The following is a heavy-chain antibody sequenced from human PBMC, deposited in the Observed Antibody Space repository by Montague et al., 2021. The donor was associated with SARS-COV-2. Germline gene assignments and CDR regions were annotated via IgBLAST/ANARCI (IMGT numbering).Heavy chain of an antibody. CDR1: GDSVSSKRAA. CDR2: TYYRSKWYT. CDR3: ARDLGISLSTGHVDAFDV. V-gene: IGHV6-1*01. J-gene: IGHJ3*01. D-gene: IGHD5/OR15-5a*01. Sequence: CAISGDSVSSKRAAWNWIRQSPSRGLEWLGRTYYRSKWYTDYAVSVRSRITVNSDTSKNQVSLHLTSVTPDDTAVYFCARDLGISLSTGHVDAFDVWGQGTMVTVSS.